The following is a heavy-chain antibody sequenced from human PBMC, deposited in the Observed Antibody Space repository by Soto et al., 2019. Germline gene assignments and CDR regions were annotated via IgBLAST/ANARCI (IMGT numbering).Heavy chain of an antibody. J-gene: IGHJ4*02. D-gene: IGHD1-26*01. V-gene: IGHV4-59*01. CDR2: IHYSGTT. Sequence: QVQLLESGPGLVKPSETLSLTCTIYGGSISSYFWSWIRQPPGKGLEWIGYIHYSGTTVYSPSLKSRVTMSIDTSENQFTLNLTSVTVADTAVYYCARDTGSYYLDSWGQGSLVTVSS. CDR1: GGSISSYF. CDR3: ARDTGSYYLDS.